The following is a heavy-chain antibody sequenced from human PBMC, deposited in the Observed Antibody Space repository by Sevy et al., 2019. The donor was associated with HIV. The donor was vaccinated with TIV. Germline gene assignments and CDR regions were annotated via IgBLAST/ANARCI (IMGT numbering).Heavy chain of an antibody. Sequence: GGSLRLSCAASGFTFSSYEVNWVRQAPGKGLEWVSYISSSGSTIYYADSVKGRFTISRDNAKNSLYLQMNSLRAEDTAVYYCARDQDHGDYVNWGQGTLVTVSS. CDR2: ISSSGSTI. CDR1: GFTFSSYE. CDR3: ARDQDHGDYVN. D-gene: IGHD4-17*01. V-gene: IGHV3-48*03. J-gene: IGHJ4*02.